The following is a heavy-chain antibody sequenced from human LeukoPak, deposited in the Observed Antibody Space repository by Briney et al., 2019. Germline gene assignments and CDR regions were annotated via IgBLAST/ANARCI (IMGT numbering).Heavy chain of an antibody. CDR1: GYTFTGYY. CDR3: ARDGHRMYYYESSDYRFDS. J-gene: IGHJ4*02. V-gene: IGHV1-18*04. D-gene: IGHD3-22*01. Sequence: ASVKVSCKASGYTFTGYYMHWVRQAPGQGLEWMGWISAYNGSTKYAQKLQGRVTMTRDTSTSTAYMELRSLRSDDTAVYYCARDGHRMYYYESSDYRFDSWGQGTLVTVSS. CDR2: ISAYNGST.